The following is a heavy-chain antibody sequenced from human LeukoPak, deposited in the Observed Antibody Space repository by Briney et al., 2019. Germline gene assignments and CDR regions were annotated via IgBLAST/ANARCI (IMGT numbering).Heavy chain of an antibody. J-gene: IGHJ4*02. CDR2: IIPIFGTA. D-gene: IGHD5-18*01. CDR3: ASIRGYSYGNNREYYFDY. V-gene: IGHV1-69*13. Sequence: SVKVTCKASGGTFSSYAISWVRQAPGQGLEWMGGIIPIFGTANYAQKFQGRVTITADESTSTAYMELSSLRSEDTAVYYCASIRGYSYGNNREYYFDYWGQGTQVTVSS. CDR1: GGTFSSYA.